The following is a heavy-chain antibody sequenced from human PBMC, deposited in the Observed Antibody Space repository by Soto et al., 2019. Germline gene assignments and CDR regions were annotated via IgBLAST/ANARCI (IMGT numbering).Heavy chain of an antibody. Sequence: GGSLRLSCAASGFTFNNYWMHWVRQAPGKGLVWVSRIKTDGSSPNYADSVEGRFTISSDNAKNTLYLQMSSLRVEDTAVYYCARDRIAGSGSCDNWGQGTLVTVSS. D-gene: IGHD3-10*01. CDR2: IKTDGSSP. CDR3: ARDRIAGSGSCDN. V-gene: IGHV3-74*01. CDR1: GFTFNNYW. J-gene: IGHJ4*02.